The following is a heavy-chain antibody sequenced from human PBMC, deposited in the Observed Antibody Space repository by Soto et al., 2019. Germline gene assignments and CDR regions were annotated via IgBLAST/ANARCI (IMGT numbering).Heavy chain of an antibody. D-gene: IGHD6-19*01. Sequence: GGSLKISCKGSGYSFTSYWISWVRQMPGKGLEWMGRIDPSDSYTNYSPSFQGHVTISADKSISTAYLQWSSLKASDTAMYYCARRPGSSGSYYYYGMDVWGQGTTVTVSS. CDR2: IDPSDSYT. J-gene: IGHJ6*02. CDR1: GYSFTSYW. CDR3: ARRPGSSGSYYYYGMDV. V-gene: IGHV5-10-1*01.